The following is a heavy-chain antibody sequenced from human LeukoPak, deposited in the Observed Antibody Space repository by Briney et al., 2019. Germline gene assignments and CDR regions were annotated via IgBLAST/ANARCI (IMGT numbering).Heavy chain of an antibody. Sequence: SGGSLRLSCAASGFTFSSYWMHWVRQAPGKGLVWVSRIDSDGSTTSYADSVKGRFTISRDNSKNSLDLQMNSLRAEDTAVYYCARGYCSSTSCYNDYWGQGTLVTVSS. CDR2: IDSDGSTT. CDR1: GFTFSSYW. J-gene: IGHJ4*02. D-gene: IGHD2-2*02. CDR3: ARGYCSSTSCYNDY. V-gene: IGHV3-74*01.